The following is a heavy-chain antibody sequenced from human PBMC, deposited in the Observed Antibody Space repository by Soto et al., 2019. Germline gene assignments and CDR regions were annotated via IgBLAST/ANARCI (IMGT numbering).Heavy chain of an antibody. CDR2: ISWNSGSI. Sequence: EVQLVESGGGLVQPGRSLRLSCGASGFTFDDYAMHWVRQAPGKGLEWVSGISWNSGSIAYADSVKGRITISRENAKNSLYLQMNSLTPEDTALYYCAKDFSDIWDYRRDFDYWGQGTLVTVSS. CDR3: AKDFSDIWDYRRDFDY. CDR1: GFTFDDYA. D-gene: IGHD1-7*01. V-gene: IGHV3-9*01. J-gene: IGHJ4*02.